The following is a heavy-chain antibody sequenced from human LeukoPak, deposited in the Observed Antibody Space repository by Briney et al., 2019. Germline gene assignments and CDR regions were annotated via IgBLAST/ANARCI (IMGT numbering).Heavy chain of an antibody. Sequence: PSETLSLTCAVYGGSFSGYYRSWIRQPPGKGLEWSGQINHSGSTNYNPSLKSRVAISVDTSKNQFSLKLSSVTAADTAVYYCARGRSRYCSGGSCYSGSWFDPWGQGTLVTVSS. J-gene: IGHJ5*02. CDR3: ARGRSRYCSGGSCYSGSWFDP. V-gene: IGHV4-34*01. CDR2: INHSGST. D-gene: IGHD2-15*01. CDR1: GGSFSGYY.